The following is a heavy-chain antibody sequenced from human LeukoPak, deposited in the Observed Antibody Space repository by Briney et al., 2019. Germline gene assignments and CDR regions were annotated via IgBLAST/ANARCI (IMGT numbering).Heavy chain of an antibody. CDR1: GGSISSYY. CDR3: ARASYDFWSGYGYYFDY. V-gene: IGHV4-4*07. CDR2: IYTSGST. J-gene: IGHJ4*02. Sequence: SETLSLTCTVSGGSISSYYWSWIRQPAGKGLEWIGRIYTSGSTNYNPSLKSRVTISVDTSKNQFSLKLSSVTAADTAVYYCARASYDFWSGYGYYFDYWGQGTLVTVSS. D-gene: IGHD3-3*01.